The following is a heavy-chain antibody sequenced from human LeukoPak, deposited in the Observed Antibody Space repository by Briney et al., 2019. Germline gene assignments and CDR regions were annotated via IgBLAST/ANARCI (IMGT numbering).Heavy chain of an antibody. CDR1: GFSFSNAW. CDR2: IKSKTDDGTR. Sequence: GGSLRLSCAASGFSFSNAWMNWVRQAPGKGLEWVGRIKSKTDDGTRDYAAPVKGRFTISRDDSKNTLYLQMNNLRVEDTAVYYCAREEVKSFDNWGQGTLVTVSS. V-gene: IGHV3-15*07. CDR3: AREEVKSFDN. J-gene: IGHJ5*02.